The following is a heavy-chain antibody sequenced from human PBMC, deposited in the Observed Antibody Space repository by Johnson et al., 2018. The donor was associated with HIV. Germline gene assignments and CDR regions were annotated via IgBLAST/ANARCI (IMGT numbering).Heavy chain of an antibody. J-gene: IGHJ3*02. CDR1: GFTFSIYD. V-gene: IGHV3-13*01. CDR2: IGTAGDT. Sequence: VYLVESGGGLVQPGGSLRLSCAASGFTFSIYDMHWVRQVTGKGLEWVSAIGTAGDTYYPGSVKGRFTITRENAQNSLYLQMNSLRAEDTAVYYCAGQVRAFDIWCQGTMVTVSS. D-gene: IGHD6-19*01. CDR3: AGQVRAFDI.